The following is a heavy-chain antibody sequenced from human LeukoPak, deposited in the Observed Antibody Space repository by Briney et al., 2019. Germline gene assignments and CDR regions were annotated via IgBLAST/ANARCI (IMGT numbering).Heavy chain of an antibody. V-gene: IGHV1-2*02. CDR1: GYTFTSYD. Sequence: ASVKVSCKASGYTFTSYDINWVRQATGQGLEWMGWINPNSGGTHYAQKFQGRVTMTRDTSISTAYMELSRLRSDDTAVYYCARFYGDYYAFDIWGQGTMVTVSS. CDR2: INPNSGGT. J-gene: IGHJ3*02. D-gene: IGHD4-17*01. CDR3: ARFYGDYYAFDI.